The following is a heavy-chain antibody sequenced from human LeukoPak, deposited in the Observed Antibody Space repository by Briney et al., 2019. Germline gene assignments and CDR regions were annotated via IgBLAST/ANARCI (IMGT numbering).Heavy chain of an antibody. J-gene: IGHJ4*02. CDR1: KFTFSHYG. CDR3: AKDLRRDGSNYFDY. CDR2: ISGSGGST. D-gene: IGHD3-10*01. Sequence: GGSLRLSCTASKFTFSHYGMQWVRQAPGKGLEWVSAISGSGGSTYYADSVKGRFTISRDNSKNTLYLQMNSLRAEDTAVYYCAKDLRRDGSNYFDYWGQGTLVTVSS. V-gene: IGHV3-23*01.